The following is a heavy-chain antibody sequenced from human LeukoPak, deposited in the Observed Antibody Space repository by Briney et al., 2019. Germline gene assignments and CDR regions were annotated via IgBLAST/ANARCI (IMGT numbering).Heavy chain of an antibody. CDR3: ARGVDALGYCSSTSCYGGADY. CDR1: GGTFSSYA. CDR2: IIPIFGTA. J-gene: IGHJ4*02. V-gene: IGHV1-69*01. Sequence: SVKVSCKASGGTFSSYAISWVRQAPGQGLEWMGGIIPIFGTANYAQKFQGRVTITADESTSTAYMELSSLRSDDTAVYYCARGVDALGYCSSTSCYGGADYWGQGTLVTVSS. D-gene: IGHD2-2*01.